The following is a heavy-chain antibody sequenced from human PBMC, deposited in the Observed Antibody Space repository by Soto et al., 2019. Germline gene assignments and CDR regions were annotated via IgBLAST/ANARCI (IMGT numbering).Heavy chain of an antibody. J-gene: IGHJ6*04. CDR1: GFTFSSYW. CDR2: IKQDGSEK. CDR3: ARFYYDSSGYLPSPYYYYYGMDV. V-gene: IGHV3-7*04. Sequence: PGGSLRLSCAASGFTFSSYWMSWVRQAPGKGLEWVANIKQDGSEKYYVDSVKGRFTISRDNAKNSLYLQMNSLRAEDTAVYYCARFYYDSSGYLPSPYYYYYGMDVWREGTTVTVPS. D-gene: IGHD3-22*01.